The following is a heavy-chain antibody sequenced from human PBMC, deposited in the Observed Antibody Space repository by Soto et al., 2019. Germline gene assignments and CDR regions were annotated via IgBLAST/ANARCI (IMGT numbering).Heavy chain of an antibody. Sequence: EVQVVESGGGLVQPGRSLRLSCAASGFTFDDYAMHWVRQAPGKGLEWVSGISWNSGSIGYADSVKGRFTISRDNAKNSLYLQMNSLRAEDTALYYCAKDLRDGPFDIWGQGTMVTVSS. CDR2: ISWNSGSI. D-gene: IGHD2-8*01. CDR3: AKDLRDGPFDI. CDR1: GFTFDDYA. J-gene: IGHJ3*02. V-gene: IGHV3-9*01.